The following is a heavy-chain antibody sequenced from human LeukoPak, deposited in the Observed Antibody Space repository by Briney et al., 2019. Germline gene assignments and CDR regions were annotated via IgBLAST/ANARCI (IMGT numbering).Heavy chain of an antibody. V-gene: IGHV4-34*01. CDR3: ARGQVPAARDYNWFDR. CDR2: INARGDT. CDR1: GWSFNDYY. J-gene: IGHJ5*02. Sequence: SETLSLTCAVYGWSFNDYYWNWIRQPPGKGLEWIGEINARGDTNYNPSLKSRVNISVDTSKKQFSLRLTSMIAADTALYYCARGQVPAARDYNWFDRWGEGTLVTVSS. D-gene: IGHD2-2*01.